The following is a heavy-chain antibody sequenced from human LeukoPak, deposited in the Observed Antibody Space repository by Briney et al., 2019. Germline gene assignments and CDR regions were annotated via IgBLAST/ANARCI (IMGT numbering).Heavy chain of an antibody. D-gene: IGHD5-18*01. V-gene: IGHV4-59*01. CDR3: ARARGYSYGHHFDY. J-gene: IGHJ4*02. CDR2: VYYSGST. CDR1: GGSISSYY. Sequence: SETLSLTCTVSGGSISSYYWSWIRQPPGKGLEWIGYVYYSGSTNYNPSLKSRVTIPVDTSKNQFSLKLSSVTAADTAVYYCARARGYSYGHHFDYWGQGTLVTVSS.